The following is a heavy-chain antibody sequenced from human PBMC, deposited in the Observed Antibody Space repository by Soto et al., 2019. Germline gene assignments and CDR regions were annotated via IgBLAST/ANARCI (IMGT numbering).Heavy chain of an antibody. CDR2: IYHSGST. Sequence: QLQLQESGPGLVKPSETLSLTCTVSNGSISSAIYYWGWIRQPPGKGLEWIGSIYHSGSTYYNQSLRGLVTISVDTSKNQFSLRLSSVTAADTHVYFCAGRSSLASVQVYFGEISNYNWFDPWGQGTLGTVAS. D-gene: IGHD3-10*01. J-gene: IGHJ5*02. CDR3: AGRSSLASVQVYFGEISNYNWFDP. V-gene: IGHV4-39*01. CDR1: NGSISSAIYY.